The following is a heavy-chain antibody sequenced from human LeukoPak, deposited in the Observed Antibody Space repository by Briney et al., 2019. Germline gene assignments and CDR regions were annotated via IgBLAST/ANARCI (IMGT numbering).Heavy chain of an antibody. CDR1: GFTFRDYY. Sequence: GGSLRLSCAASGFTFRDYYMSWVRQAPGEGLEWVSYISTSGSSIYYADSVKGRFTISRDNAKNSLYLQMNSLRAEDTAVYYCAREYSYGYDAFDMWGQGTMVTVSS. D-gene: IGHD5-18*01. J-gene: IGHJ3*02. CDR3: AREYSYGYDAFDM. CDR2: ISTSGSSI. V-gene: IGHV3-11*01.